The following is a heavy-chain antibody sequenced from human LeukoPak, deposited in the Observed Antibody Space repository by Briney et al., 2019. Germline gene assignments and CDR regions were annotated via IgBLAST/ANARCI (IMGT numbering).Heavy chain of an antibody. CDR1: GFTFSDYY. Sequence: PGGSLRLSCAASGFTFSDYYMSWLRQAPGKGLEGVSYISSSGSNIYYADSVKGRFTISRDNAKNSLYLQMNSLRAEDTAVYYCARVSITGTTVAFDYWGQGTLVTVSS. CDR3: ARVSITGTTVAFDY. V-gene: IGHV3-11*04. D-gene: IGHD1-7*01. CDR2: ISSSGSNI. J-gene: IGHJ4*02.